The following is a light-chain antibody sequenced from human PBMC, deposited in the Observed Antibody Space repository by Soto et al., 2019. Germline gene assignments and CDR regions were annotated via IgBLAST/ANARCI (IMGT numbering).Light chain of an antibody. V-gene: IGLV1-51*02. CDR3: GAREGSLSVWG. Sequence: QSVLTQPPSVSAAPGQKITISCSGSSSNIGNNYVCWYQHLPGTAPKLLMYENNKRPSEIPDRFSGSKSGASAILEITGLLTGDEAYNYWGAREGSLSVWGLGERTKLTLL. CDR1: SSNIGNNY. J-gene: IGLJ3*02. CDR2: ENN.